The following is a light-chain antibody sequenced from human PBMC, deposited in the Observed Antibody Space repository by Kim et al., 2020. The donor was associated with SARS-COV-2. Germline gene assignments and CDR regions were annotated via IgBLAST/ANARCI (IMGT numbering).Light chain of an antibody. V-gene: IGKV2-30*02. J-gene: IGKJ2*01. CDR1: QRLVHSDGNTY. Sequence: VVLAQSPLSLPVTLGQPASISCRSSQRLVHSDGNTYLTWFQQRPGQSPRRLLYEVSMRDSGVPDRFSGSGSGTDFTLKISRVEAEDVGVYYCMQGTHWPPLYTFGQGTKLEI. CDR3: MQGTHWPPLYT. CDR2: EVS.